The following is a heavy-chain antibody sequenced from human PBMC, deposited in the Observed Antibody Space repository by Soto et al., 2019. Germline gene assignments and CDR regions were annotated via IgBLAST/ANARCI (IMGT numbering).Heavy chain of an antibody. V-gene: IGHV4-31*03. CDR3: ARPTYYYDSSGYWDAFDI. D-gene: IGHD3-22*01. CDR1: GGSISSGGYY. CDR2: IYYSGST. J-gene: IGHJ3*02. Sequence: SETLSLTCTVSGGSISSGGYYWSWIRQHPGKGLEWIGYIYYSGSTYYNPSLKSRVTISVDTSKNQFSLKLSSVTAADTAVYYCARPTYYYDSSGYWDAFDIWGQGTMVTVSS.